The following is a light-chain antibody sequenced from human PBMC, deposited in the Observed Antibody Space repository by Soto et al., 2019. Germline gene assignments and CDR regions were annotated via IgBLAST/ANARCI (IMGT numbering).Light chain of an antibody. V-gene: IGKV1-33*01. CDR1: QNINNY. J-gene: IGKJ5*01. Sequence: QMTQSPSSLSASVGDRVTITFHASQNINNYLNWYQQKPGRAPKLLIYDASNLEAGVPSRFRGSVSGTDFTFTISRLQPEDIATYYFQQYENLPTFGQGTRLEIK. CDR2: DAS. CDR3: QQYENLPT.